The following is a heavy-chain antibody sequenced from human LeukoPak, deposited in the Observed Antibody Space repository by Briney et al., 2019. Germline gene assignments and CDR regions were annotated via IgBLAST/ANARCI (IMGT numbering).Heavy chain of an antibody. V-gene: IGHV3-30*18. Sequence: GRSLRLSCAASGFTFSSYGMHWVRQAPGKGLEWVAVISYDGSNKYYADSVKGRFTISTDNSKNTLYLQMNSLRAEDTAVYYCAKVPDSIKAHYYGMDVWGKGTTVTVSS. D-gene: IGHD3-3*02. CDR3: AKVPDSIKAHYYGMDV. CDR1: GFTFSSYG. J-gene: IGHJ6*04. CDR2: ISYDGSNK.